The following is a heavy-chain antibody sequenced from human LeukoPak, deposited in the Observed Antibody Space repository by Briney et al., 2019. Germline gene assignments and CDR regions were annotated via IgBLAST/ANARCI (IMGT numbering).Heavy chain of an antibody. D-gene: IGHD3-10*01. J-gene: IGHJ5*02. CDR2: ISAYNGNT. CDR3: ARLGGYYGSGNNWFDP. CDR1: GYTFTSYG. Sequence: ASVKVSCKTSGYTFTSYGISWVRQAPGQGLEWMGWISAYNGNTNYAQKLQGRVTMTTDTSTSTAYMELRSLRSDDTAVYYCARLGGYYGSGNNWFDPWGQGTLVTVSS. V-gene: IGHV1-18*01.